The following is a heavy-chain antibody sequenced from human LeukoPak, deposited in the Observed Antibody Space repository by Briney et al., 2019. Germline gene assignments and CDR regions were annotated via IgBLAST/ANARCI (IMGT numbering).Heavy chain of an antibody. Sequence: SETLSLTCTVPGGSIRSYYWSWIRQPPGRGLESLRYIYYSGNTNYNPSLKSRVTISLETSKNQFSLKLSSVTAADTAVYYCARRYDSSLYYYYYMDVWGKGTTVTVSS. CDR1: GGSIRSYY. CDR3: ARRYDSSLYYYYYMDV. D-gene: IGHD3-22*01. J-gene: IGHJ6*03. CDR2: IYYSGNT. V-gene: IGHV4-59*08.